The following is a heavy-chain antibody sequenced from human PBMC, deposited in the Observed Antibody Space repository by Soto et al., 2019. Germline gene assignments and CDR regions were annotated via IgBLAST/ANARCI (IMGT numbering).Heavy chain of an antibody. Sequence: SETLSLTCTVSGGSISSYYWSWIRQPPGKGLEWIGYIYYSGSTNYNPSLKSRVTISVDTSKNQFSLKLSSVTAADTAVYYCARTVSRRYYYYYMDVWGKGTTVTVS. J-gene: IGHJ6*03. CDR1: GGSISSYY. V-gene: IGHV4-59*08. D-gene: IGHD4-17*01. CDR3: ARTVSRRYYYYYMDV. CDR2: IYYSGST.